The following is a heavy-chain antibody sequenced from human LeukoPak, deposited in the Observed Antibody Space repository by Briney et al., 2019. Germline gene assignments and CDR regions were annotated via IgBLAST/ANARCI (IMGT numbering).Heavy chain of an antibody. D-gene: IGHD6-25*01. CDR2: FGGAGGTT. V-gene: IGHV3-23*01. Sequence: GGSLRLSCAASGFTFTSYAMNWVRQAPGKGLEWVATFGGAGGTTYYAGSVKGRFTISRDNAKNTLYLQMNSLTAEDTAVYYCARGQPWYFDLWGRGTLVTVSS. J-gene: IGHJ2*01. CDR1: GFTFTSYA. CDR3: ARGQPWYFDL.